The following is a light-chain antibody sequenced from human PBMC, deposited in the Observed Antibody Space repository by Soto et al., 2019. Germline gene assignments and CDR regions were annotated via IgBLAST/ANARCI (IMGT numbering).Light chain of an antibody. V-gene: IGLV2-14*01. CDR2: DVS. Sequence: QSALTRPASVSGSPGQSITISCTGTSSDVGGYNFDSWYQQHPGTAPKLMIYDVSNRPSGVSNRFSGSKSGNTASLTISGLQPEDEADYYCSSYTSSSTVVFGGGTKVTVL. CDR3: SSYTSSSTVV. J-gene: IGLJ2*01. CDR1: SSDVGGYNF.